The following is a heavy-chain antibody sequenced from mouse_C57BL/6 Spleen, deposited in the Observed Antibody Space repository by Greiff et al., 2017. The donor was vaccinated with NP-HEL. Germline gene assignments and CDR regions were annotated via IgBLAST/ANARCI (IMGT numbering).Heavy chain of an antibody. CDR3: ARWGSSPGFAY. J-gene: IGHJ3*01. Sequence: VQLQQPGAELVMPGASVKLSCKASGYTFTSYWMHWVKQRPGQGLEWIGEIDPSDSYTNYNQKFKGKSTMTVDKSSSTAYMQLSSLTSEDSAVYYCARWGSSPGFAYWGQGTLVTVSA. D-gene: IGHD1-1*01. CDR1: GYTFTSYW. V-gene: IGHV1-69*01. CDR2: IDPSDSYT.